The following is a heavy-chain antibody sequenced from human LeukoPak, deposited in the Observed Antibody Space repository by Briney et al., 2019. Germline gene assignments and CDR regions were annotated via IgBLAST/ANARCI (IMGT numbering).Heavy chain of an antibody. CDR1: GDSVSRSDSY. V-gene: IGHV4-39*01. CDR3: ARRRYYDGSGYLE. Sequence: SETLSLTCSVSGDSVSRSDSYWDWIRQPPGKGLEWIGTIYYSGRTYYSPSLKSRVTMSVDPSNNQFSLTLRSVTATDTAVYYCARRRYYDGSGYLEWGQGTLLSVSS. J-gene: IGHJ1*01. CDR2: IYYSGRT. D-gene: IGHD3-22*01.